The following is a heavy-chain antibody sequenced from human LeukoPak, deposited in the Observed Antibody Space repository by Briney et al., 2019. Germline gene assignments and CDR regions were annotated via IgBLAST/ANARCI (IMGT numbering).Heavy chain of an antibody. CDR3: AKGTRYGSGSYPYYFDY. Sequence: PGGSLRLSCAASGFTFDDYAMHWVRQAPGKGLEWVSGISWNSGSIGYADSVKGRFTISRDNAKNSLYLQMNSLRAEDMALYYCAKGTRYGSGSYPYYFDYWGQGTLVTVSS. CDR2: ISWNSGSI. V-gene: IGHV3-9*03. J-gene: IGHJ4*02. CDR1: GFTFDDYA. D-gene: IGHD3-10*01.